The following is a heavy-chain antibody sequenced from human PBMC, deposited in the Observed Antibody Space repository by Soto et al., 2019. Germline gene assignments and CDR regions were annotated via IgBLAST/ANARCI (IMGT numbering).Heavy chain of an antibody. J-gene: IGHJ4*02. V-gene: IGHV3-66*01. CDR2: IYSGGST. CDR3: ARVGSGYSYGYGGIDY. Sequence: PGGSLRLSCAASGFTVSSNYMSWVRQAPGKGLEWVSVIYSGGSTYYADSVKGRFTISRDNSKNTLYLQMNSLRAEDTAVYYCARVGSGYSYGYGGIDYWGQGTLVTVSS. CDR1: GFTVSSNY. D-gene: IGHD5-18*01.